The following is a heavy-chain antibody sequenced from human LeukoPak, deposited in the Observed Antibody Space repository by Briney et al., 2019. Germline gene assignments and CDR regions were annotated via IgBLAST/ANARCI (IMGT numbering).Heavy chain of an antibody. Sequence: ASVKVSCKASGGTFSSYAISWVRQAPGQGLEWMGGIIPIFGTANYAQKFQGRVTITADESTSTAYMEPSSLRSEDTAVYYCARERDYCSSTSCYTVFDYWGQGTLVTVSS. CDR3: ARERDYCSSTSCYTVFDY. CDR2: IIPIFGTA. CDR1: GGTFSSYA. D-gene: IGHD2-2*02. V-gene: IGHV1-69*13. J-gene: IGHJ4*02.